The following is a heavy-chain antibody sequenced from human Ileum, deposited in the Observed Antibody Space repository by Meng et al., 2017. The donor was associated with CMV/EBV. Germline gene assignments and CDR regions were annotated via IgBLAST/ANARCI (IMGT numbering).Heavy chain of an antibody. Sequence: SVKVSCKASGGTFTNYAISWVRQAPGQGLEWMGGVIPLLNKATYSQRFQGRITITADKSTNTAYMELSSLRSEDTAIYYCARDPYIVVIPDAIQRGYYYYGMDVWGQGTTVTFSS. CDR3: ARDPYIVVIPDAIQRGYYYYGMDV. V-gene: IGHV1-69*10. CDR1: GGTFTNYA. CDR2: VIPLLNKA. D-gene: IGHD2-2*02. J-gene: IGHJ6*02.